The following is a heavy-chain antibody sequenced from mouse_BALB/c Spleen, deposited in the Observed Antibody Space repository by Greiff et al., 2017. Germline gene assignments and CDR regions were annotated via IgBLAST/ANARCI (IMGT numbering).Heavy chain of an antibody. CDR2: INPSTGYT. Sequence: VQLQQSGAELAKPGASLKMSCTASGFTFTSYWMHWVKQRPGQGLEWIGYINPSTGYTEYKQKFKDKATLTADTSSSTAYMQLSSLTSEDSAVYNGARYYGSSDKGYAMDYWGQGTSVTVSS. V-gene: IGHV1-7*01. D-gene: IGHD1-1*01. CDR1: GFTFTSYW. J-gene: IGHJ4*01. CDR3: ARYYGSSDKGYAMDY.